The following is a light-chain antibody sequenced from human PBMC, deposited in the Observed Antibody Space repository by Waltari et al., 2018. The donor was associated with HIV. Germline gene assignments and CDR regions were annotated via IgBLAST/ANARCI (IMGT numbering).Light chain of an antibody. CDR1: RSLLETNGYHF. Sequence: DIVMTQSPLSLVVTPGESASISCTSHRSLLETNGYHFLQWYVQKPGQSPQLLMFLTSKRASGVPDRFSGSGSGTDFTLRISSVEAEDVGVYYCMQALQRPLTFGGGTKVEIK. CDR3: MQALQRPLT. J-gene: IGKJ4*01. CDR2: LTS. V-gene: IGKV2-28*01.